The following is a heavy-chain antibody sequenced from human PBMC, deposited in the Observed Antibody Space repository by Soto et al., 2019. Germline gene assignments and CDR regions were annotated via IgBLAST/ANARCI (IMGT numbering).Heavy chain of an antibody. CDR3: ARGGGGDCLDY. J-gene: IGHJ4*02. CDR2: VNPYNGNT. Sequence: QIHLVQSGAEVKKPGASVTVSCKASGYSFPSYGVTWVRQAPGQGLEWMGWVNPYNGNTNYAQKVQGRVTMTTDTTTSRAYMELRSLRSDDTAVYYCARGGGGDCLDYWGQGTLVTVSS. V-gene: IGHV1-18*01. D-gene: IGHD3-16*01. CDR1: GYSFPSYG.